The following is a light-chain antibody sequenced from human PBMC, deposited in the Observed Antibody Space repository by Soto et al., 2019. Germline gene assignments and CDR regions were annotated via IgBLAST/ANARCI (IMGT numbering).Light chain of an antibody. J-gene: IGKJ4*01. CDR1: QSVTNNQ. Sequence: SPGTLSLSPTKRATLSCRASQSVTNNQFAWFRQKPGQAPRLLIWGVSNRATGIPDRFSGSGSGTDFTLTISRLEPEDFAVYYCQQFGSAPPLSFGGGSKVDIK. CDR2: GVS. V-gene: IGKV3-20*01. CDR3: QQFGSAPPLS.